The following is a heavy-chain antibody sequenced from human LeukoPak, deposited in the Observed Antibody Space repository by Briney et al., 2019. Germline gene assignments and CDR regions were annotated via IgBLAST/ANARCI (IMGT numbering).Heavy chain of an antibody. CDR1: GFTFSSYA. J-gene: IGHJ3*02. CDR3: ARDRNYCSSDRCYDAFDI. V-gene: IGHV3-30-3*01. Sequence: PGGSLRLSCAASGFTFSSYAMHWVRQAPGKGLEWVAVISYDGSNKYYADSVKGRFTISRDNAKNSLYLQMSNLRADDTSVYYCARDRNYCSSDRCYDAFDIWGQGTMVTVSS. CDR2: ISYDGSNK. D-gene: IGHD2-15*01.